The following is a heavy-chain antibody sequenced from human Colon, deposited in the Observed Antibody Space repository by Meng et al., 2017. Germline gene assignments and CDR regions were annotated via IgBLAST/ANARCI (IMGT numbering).Heavy chain of an antibody. CDR2: IDSDGTSI. Sequence: LGEAGGNVVQAGGSLRLSGAASGFTFSSHRMHWVRQVPGKGLEWVSRIDSDGTSISYTDSVKGRFSISRDNAKNTLSLEMNSLRAEDTAVYYCARSLRYDYGWVWGQGTLVTVSS. CDR3: ARSLRYDYGWV. J-gene: IGHJ4*02. CDR1: GFTFSSHR. D-gene: IGHD3-10*01. V-gene: IGHV3-74*01.